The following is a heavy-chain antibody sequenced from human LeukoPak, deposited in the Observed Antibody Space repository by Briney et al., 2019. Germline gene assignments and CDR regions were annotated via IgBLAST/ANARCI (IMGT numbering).Heavy chain of an antibody. Sequence: GGSLRLSCAASGFTVSNNYMNWVRQAPGKGLEWVSVIYSGGNTYYADSVKGRFTISRDSSKNTLYLQMNSLSAEDTAVYYCARDWFDPWGQGTLVTVSS. CDR3: ARDWFDP. CDR2: IYSGGNT. J-gene: IGHJ5*02. CDR1: GFTVSNNY. V-gene: IGHV3-53*01.